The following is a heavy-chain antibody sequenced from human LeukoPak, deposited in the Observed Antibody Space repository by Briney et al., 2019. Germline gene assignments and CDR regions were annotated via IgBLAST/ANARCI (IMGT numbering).Heavy chain of an antibody. CDR2: IKQDGSEK. V-gene: IGHV3-7*01. D-gene: IGHD3-16*01. CDR1: GFTFSSYW. J-gene: IGHJ4*02. Sequence: GGSLRLSCAASGFTFSSYWMSWVRQAPGKGLEWVANIKQDGSEKYYVDSVKGRFTISRDNAKNSLYLQMNSLRAEDTAVYYCARATGLLRGYYFDYWGQGTLVTVSS. CDR3: ARATGLLRGYYFDY.